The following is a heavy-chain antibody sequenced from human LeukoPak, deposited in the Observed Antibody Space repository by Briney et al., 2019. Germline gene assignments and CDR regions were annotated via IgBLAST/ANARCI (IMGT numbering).Heavy chain of an antibody. CDR2: INPSGGST. J-gene: IGHJ4*02. Sequence: ASVTVSCKASGYTFTSYYMHWVRQAPGQGLEWMGIINPSGGSTSYAQKFQGRVTMTRDTSTSTVYIELSSLRSEDTAVYCCARAPPRYDFWSGYYTGHFDYWGQGTLVTVSS. D-gene: IGHD3-3*01. CDR3: ARAPPRYDFWSGYYTGHFDY. V-gene: IGHV1-46*01. CDR1: GYTFTSYY.